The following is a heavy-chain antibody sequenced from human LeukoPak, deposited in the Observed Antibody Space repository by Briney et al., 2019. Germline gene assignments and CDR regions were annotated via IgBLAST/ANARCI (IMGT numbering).Heavy chain of an antibody. Sequence: QSGGSLRLSCAASGFTFSSYWMSWVRQAPGKGLEWVANIKKDGSEKYYVDSVKGRFTISRDNAKNSLYLQMNSLRAEDTAVYYCARDLYRIVVVPHYLDYWGQGTLVTVSS. CDR2: IKKDGSEK. D-gene: IGHD3-22*01. J-gene: IGHJ4*02. CDR1: GFTFSSYW. CDR3: ARDLYRIVVVPHYLDY. V-gene: IGHV3-7*01.